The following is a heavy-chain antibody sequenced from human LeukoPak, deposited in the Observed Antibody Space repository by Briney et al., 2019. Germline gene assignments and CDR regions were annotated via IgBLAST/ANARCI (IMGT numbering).Heavy chain of an antibody. J-gene: IGHJ5*02. CDR3: AKNLISWFDP. CDR1: GFTFSSYN. CDR2: ISSSSSYI. D-gene: IGHD3-9*01. V-gene: IGHV3-21*01. Sequence: GGSLRLSCAASGFTFSSYNMNWVGQAPGKGREGVSSISSSSSYIYHADSLKGRFTISRDNAKNSLFLQMNSLRAEDTAVYYCAKNLISWFDPWGQGTLVTLPS.